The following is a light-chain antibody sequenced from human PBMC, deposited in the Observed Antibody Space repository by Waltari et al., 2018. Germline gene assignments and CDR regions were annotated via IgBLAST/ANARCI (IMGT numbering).Light chain of an antibody. CDR1: SSNIGAGYV. CDR2: GHK. J-gene: IGLJ2*01. Sequence: QSVLTQPPSVSGAPGQRVTISCSGSSSNIGAGYVVHWYQQFPGTVPKVLIYGHKNGPSGFPDRFSASKSGTSASLAITGLQAEDEADYYCNSYTSSITVIFGGGTKLTVL. CDR3: NSYTSSITVI. V-gene: IGLV1-40*01.